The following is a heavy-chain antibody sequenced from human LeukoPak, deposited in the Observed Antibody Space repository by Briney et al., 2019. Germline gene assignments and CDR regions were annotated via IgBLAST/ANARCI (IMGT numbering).Heavy chain of an antibody. CDR3: AKKNSGLQPFDY. CDR1: GFAFSSYA. J-gene: IGHJ4*02. CDR2: ISGGGGGT. Sequence: GGSLRLSCAASGFAFSSYAMSWVRQAPGTGLEWVSSISGGGGGTYYADSVKGRFTISRDNAKNTLYLQMNSLRAEDTAVYYCAKKNSGLQPFDYWGQGTLVTVSS. V-gene: IGHV3-23*01. D-gene: IGHD4-23*01.